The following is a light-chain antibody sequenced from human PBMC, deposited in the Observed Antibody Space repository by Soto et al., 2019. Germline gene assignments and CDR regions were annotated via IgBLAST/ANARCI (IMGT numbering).Light chain of an antibody. Sequence: EIVMPQSPAMLSVSPGERATLSCRASQNVNNRLAWYQQKAGQPPRLLIYGASTRATGIPARFSGSGSGTEFTLTISSLQSEDFAVYYCQHFNSWPLLFGQGTKVEIK. V-gene: IGKV3-15*01. J-gene: IGKJ1*01. CDR2: GAS. CDR1: QNVNNR. CDR3: QHFNSWPLL.